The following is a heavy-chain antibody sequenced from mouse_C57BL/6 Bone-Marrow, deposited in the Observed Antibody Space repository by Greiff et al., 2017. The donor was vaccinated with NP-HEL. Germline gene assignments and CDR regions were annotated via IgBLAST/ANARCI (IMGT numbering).Heavy chain of an antibody. V-gene: IGHV1-81*01. D-gene: IGHD1-1*01. CDR1: GYTFTSYG. J-gene: IGHJ3*01. Sequence: LVESGAELARPGASVKLSCKASGYTFTSYGISWVKQRTGQGLEWIGEIYPRSGSTYYNEKFKGKATLTADKSSSTAYMELRSLTSEDSAVYFCARDFITTVVAPFAYWGKGTMVTVSA. CDR2: IYPRSGST. CDR3: ARDFITTVVAPFAY.